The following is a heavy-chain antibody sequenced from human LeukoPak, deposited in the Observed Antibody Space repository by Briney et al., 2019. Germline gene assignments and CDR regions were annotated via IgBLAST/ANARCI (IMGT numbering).Heavy chain of an antibody. D-gene: IGHD2-2*01. V-gene: IGHV1-8*01. Sequence: APVKVPCKASGYTFTTNGFNWVRQAPGQGLGWMGWIKPYNGNTNYAQKLQGRVTMTRNTSISTAYMELSSLRSEDTAVYYCARGFVVVPASYYYYYGMDVWGQGTTVTVSS. J-gene: IGHJ6*02. CDR2: IKPYNGNT. CDR1: GYTFTTNG. CDR3: ARGFVVVPASYYYYYGMDV.